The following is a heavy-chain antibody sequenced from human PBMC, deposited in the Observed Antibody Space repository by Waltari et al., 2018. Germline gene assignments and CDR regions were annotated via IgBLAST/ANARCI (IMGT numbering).Heavy chain of an antibody. CDR1: GGSISSGSYY. J-gene: IGHJ4*02. CDR2: IYTSGST. V-gene: IGHV4-61*09. D-gene: IGHD4-17*01. Sequence: QVQLQESGPGLVKPSQTLSLTCTVSGGSISSGSYYWSWIRQPAGKGLEWIGYIYTSGSTNYNPARKSRVTISVDTSKNQFSLKLSSVTAADTAVYYCARFSDYGDKMGLDYWGQGTLVTVSS. CDR3: ARFSDYGDKMGLDY.